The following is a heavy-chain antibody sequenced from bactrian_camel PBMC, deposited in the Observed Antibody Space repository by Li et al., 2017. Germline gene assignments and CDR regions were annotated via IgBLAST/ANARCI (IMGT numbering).Heavy chain of an antibody. CDR3: ATDPVWCEQDYDISRRLRVDEYKS. D-gene: IGHD4*01. V-gene: IGHV3S53*01. J-gene: IGHJ4*01. CDR1: GYQINTFC. Sequence: QVQLVESGGGSVQAGGSLSLSCVVSGYQINTFCMGWFRLVPGKEREGVASIDTEGTTNYADSVKGRFTAFKEIAEDTLYLQMNSLSPEDTAMYYCATDPVWCEQDYDISRRLRVDEYKSWGQGTQVTVS. CDR2: IDTEGTT.